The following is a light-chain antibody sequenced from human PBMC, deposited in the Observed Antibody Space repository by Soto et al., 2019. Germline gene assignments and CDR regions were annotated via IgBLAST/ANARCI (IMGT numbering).Light chain of an antibody. J-gene: IGKJ1*01. CDR3: QQYSSYWT. CDR1: QSISSW. Sequence: IQMTQSPSTLSASVGDRVTITCRASQSISSWLAWYQQKPGKAPKILIYDASSLESGVPSRFSGSRSGTEFTLTISSLQPDDVATYYCQQYSSYWTFAQGTKVDIK. CDR2: DAS. V-gene: IGKV1-5*01.